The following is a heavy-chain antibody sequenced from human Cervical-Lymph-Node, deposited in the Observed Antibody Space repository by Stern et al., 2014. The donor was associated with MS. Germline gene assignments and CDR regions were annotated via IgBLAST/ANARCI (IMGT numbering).Heavy chain of an antibody. Sequence: EVQLVESGGGLVQPGGSLRLSCAASGFTFSSYAMSWVRQAPGKGLEWVSFISGSCGDTNYADSVKGRFTISRDNSKNTLHLQMNSLSAEDTAVFYCVKHGDYYFDYWGQGTLVTVSS. CDR3: VKHGDYYFDY. D-gene: IGHD4-17*01. CDR2: ISGSCGDT. V-gene: IGHV3-23*04. J-gene: IGHJ4*02. CDR1: GFTFSSYA.